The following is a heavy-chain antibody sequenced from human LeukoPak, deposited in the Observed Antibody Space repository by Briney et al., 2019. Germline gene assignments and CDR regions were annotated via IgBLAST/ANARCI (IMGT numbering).Heavy chain of an antibody. V-gene: IGHV1-69*16. Sequence: SVKVSCKAFGGTFSRDIFSWVRHAPGTGLEWIGGITPILGTANYAQKLQDRVTITADESTSTVYMEMSSLRFDDTAVYYCARDRGRYGDHLGWFDPWGQGTLVTVSS. CDR3: ARDRGRYGDHLGWFDP. CDR1: GGTFSRDI. CDR2: ITPILGTA. D-gene: IGHD4-17*01. J-gene: IGHJ5*02.